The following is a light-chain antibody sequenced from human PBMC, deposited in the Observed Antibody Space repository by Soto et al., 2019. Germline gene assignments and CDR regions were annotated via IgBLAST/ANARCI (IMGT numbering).Light chain of an antibody. CDR2: GAS. J-gene: IGKJ1*01. Sequence: IVLTQSPATLSLSPGERATLSCRASQSVSSSYLAWYQQKPGQAPRLLIYGASSRATSIPDRFSGSGSGTDFTLTISRLEPEDFAVYYCQQYGSSPRTFGQGTKV. CDR1: QSVSSSY. V-gene: IGKV3-20*01. CDR3: QQYGSSPRT.